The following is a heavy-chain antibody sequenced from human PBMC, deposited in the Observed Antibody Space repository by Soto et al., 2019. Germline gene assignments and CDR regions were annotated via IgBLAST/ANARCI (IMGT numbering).Heavy chain of an antibody. V-gene: IGHV3-73*01. D-gene: IGHD2-15*01. CDR2: IRSKANSYAT. J-gene: IGHJ5*02. CDR3: TSAYCSGVSCYNENWFDP. CDR1: GFIFSGST. Sequence: EVQLVESGGGLVQPGGSLKLSCAASGFIFSGSTMHWVRQASGKGLEWVGRIRSKANSYATVYAESVKGRFTISRDDSKXPXXLQMNSLKTEDTAVYYCTSAYCSGVSCYNENWFDPWGQGTLVTVSS.